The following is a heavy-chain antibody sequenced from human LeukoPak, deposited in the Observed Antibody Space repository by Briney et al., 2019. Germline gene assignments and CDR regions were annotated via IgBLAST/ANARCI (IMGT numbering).Heavy chain of an antibody. V-gene: IGHV1-2*06. CDR1: GYTFTGYY. J-gene: IGHJ4*02. Sequence: ASVKVSCXASGYTFTGYYMHWVRQAPGQGLEWMGRINPNSGGTNYAQKFQVRVTMTRDTSISTAYMELSRLRSDDTAVYYCARGGRVFWSGYFYYFDYWGQGTLVTVSS. CDR3: ARGGRVFWSGYFYYFDY. D-gene: IGHD3-3*01. CDR2: INPNSGGT.